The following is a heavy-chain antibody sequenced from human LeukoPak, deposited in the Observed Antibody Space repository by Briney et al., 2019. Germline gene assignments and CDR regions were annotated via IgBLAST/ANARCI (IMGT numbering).Heavy chain of an antibody. V-gene: IGHV3-13*01. D-gene: IGHD3-16*01. CDR3: VRGGSPEAFDI. Sequence: GGSLRLSCATSGFNFGNYDMHWVRQATGKGLEWVSGIGKAGDTYYAGSVKGRFTISRENAKKTLSLQMNSLRAGDTALYYCVRGGSPEAFDIWGQGTMVTVSS. CDR2: IGKAGDT. J-gene: IGHJ3*02. CDR1: GFNFGNYD.